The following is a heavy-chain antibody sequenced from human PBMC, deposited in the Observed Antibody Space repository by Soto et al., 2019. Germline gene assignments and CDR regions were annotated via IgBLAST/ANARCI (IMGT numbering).Heavy chain of an antibody. CDR1: GGSISSYY. CDR3: ARHGGSLRPWGLSYFDY. D-gene: IGHD3-10*01. V-gene: IGHV4-59*08. CDR2: IYYSGST. Sequence: SETLSLTCTVSGGSISSYYWSWIRQPPGKGLEWIGYIYYSGSTNYNPSLKSRVTISVDTSKNQFSLKLSSVTAADTAVYYCARHGGSLRPWGLSYFDYWGQGTLVTVSS. J-gene: IGHJ4*02.